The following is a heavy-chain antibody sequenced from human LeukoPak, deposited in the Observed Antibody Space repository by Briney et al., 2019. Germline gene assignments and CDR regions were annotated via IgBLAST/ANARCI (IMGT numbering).Heavy chain of an antibody. CDR2: ISYSGST. V-gene: IGHV4-59*12. CDR3: ASASQWLVWGD. J-gene: IGHJ1*01. CDR1: GGSISNYY. D-gene: IGHD6-19*01. Sequence: SETLSLTCTVSGGSISNYYWSWTRQPPGKGLEWIGYISYSGSTNYFPSLKSRVTMSLDTSKNQLSLTLSSMTAADTAVYYCASASQWLVWGDWGQGTLVTVSS.